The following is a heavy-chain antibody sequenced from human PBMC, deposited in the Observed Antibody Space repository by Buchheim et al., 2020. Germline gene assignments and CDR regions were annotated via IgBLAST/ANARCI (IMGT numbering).Heavy chain of an antibody. CDR3: ARGEGENHYYYYYMDV. V-gene: IGHV4-59*01. CDR2: IYYSGST. J-gene: IGHJ6*03. Sequence: QVQLQESGPGLVKPSETLSLTCTVSGGSISSYYWSWIRQPPGKGLEWIGYIYYSGSTNYNPSLKSRVTISVDTSKNQFSLKLSSVTAADTAVYYCARGEGENHYYYYYMDVWGKGTT. CDR1: GGSISSYY. D-gene: IGHD2/OR15-2a*01.